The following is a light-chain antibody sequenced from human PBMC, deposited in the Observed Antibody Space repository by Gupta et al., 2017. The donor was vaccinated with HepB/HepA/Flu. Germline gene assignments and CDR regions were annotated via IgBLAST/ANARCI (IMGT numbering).Light chain of an antibody. V-gene: IGKV2-28*01. CDR1: QSLLNSNGYHY. CDR2: VFS. Sequence: DPVMTQFPTSLPVTAGGPASISCRSRQSLLNSNGYHYLDWYVQKPGQSPQLRISVFSLRASVVPDRFSGSGSGTDFTLTISRVEAEDVGVYYCMQDLHPPRTFGGGTKVEIK. CDR3: MQDLHPPRT. J-gene: IGKJ4*01.